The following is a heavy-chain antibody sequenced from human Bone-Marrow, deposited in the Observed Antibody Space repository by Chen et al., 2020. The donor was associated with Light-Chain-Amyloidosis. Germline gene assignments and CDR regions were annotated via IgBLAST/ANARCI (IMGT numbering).Heavy chain of an antibody. V-gene: IGHV3-74*01. CDR2: INTEGSST. CDR3: ARDSDCRSTSCYPLGTFDI. J-gene: IGHJ3*02. Sequence: EVQLVESGGGLVQPGGSLRLSCVASGFTFSSYWMHWVRQAPGKGLVWVSRINTEGSSTRYADSVKGRFTISRDNAKNTLFLQMSSLRADDTAVYYCARDSDCRSTSCYPLGTFDIWGQGTMVTVSS. D-gene: IGHD2-2*01. CDR1: GFTFSSYW.